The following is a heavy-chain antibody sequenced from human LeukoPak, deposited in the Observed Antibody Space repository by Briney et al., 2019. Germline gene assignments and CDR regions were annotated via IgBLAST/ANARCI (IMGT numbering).Heavy chain of an antibody. CDR2: INPNSDVT. V-gene: IGHV1-2*02. J-gene: IGHJ4*02. CDR1: GYTFIHYY. Sequence: ASVKVSCKASGYTFIHYYIHWVRQAPGQGLEWMGSINPNSDVTNYAQNFQGRVTMTRDTFIRTAYMELSRLTSHDTAVYYCARGRSFGELGVYWGQGTLLTVSS. CDR3: ARGRSFGELGVY. D-gene: IGHD3-10*01.